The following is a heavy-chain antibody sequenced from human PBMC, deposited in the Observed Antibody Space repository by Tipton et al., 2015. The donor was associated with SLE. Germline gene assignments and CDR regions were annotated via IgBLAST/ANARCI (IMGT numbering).Heavy chain of an antibody. D-gene: IGHD6-13*01. CDR3: VAPGLAVEGTFEGLDY. J-gene: IGHJ4*02. CDR1: GGSISSGGYY. V-gene: IGHV4-31*03. CDR2: VQYSGST. Sequence: TLSLTCTVSGGSISSGGYYWSWIRQHPGKGLEWIGYVQYSGSTYYNPSLKSRLSMSVDTSKNEFSLEVSSVTAADTAVYYCVAPGLAVEGTFEGLDYWGQGILVTVSS.